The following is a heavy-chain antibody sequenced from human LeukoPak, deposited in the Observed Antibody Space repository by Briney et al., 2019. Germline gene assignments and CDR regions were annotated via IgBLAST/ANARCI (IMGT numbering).Heavy chain of an antibody. V-gene: IGHV3-21*01. CDR3: ARDREDIDYYYGMDV. Sequence: GGSLRLSCAASGFTFSSYSMNWVRQAPGKGLEWVSSISSSSSYIYYADSVKGRFTISRDNAKSSLYLQMNSLRAEDTAVYYCARDREDIDYYYGMDVWGQGTTVTVSS. J-gene: IGHJ6*02. D-gene: IGHD2-15*01. CDR1: GFTFSSYS. CDR2: ISSSSSYI.